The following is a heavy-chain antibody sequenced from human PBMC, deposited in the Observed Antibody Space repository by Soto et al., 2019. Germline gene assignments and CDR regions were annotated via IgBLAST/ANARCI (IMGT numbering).Heavy chain of an antibody. V-gene: IGHV4-39*01. CDR3: ARNTRATMSDYYYYMDV. J-gene: IGHJ6*03. CDR2: IYHSGST. Sequence: SETLSLTCTVSVGSISTTTYFWAWIRKPPGKGLEWIGSIYHSGSTSYNPSLDSRVTISVDTAKNQFSLRLTSVTAADTAVYFCARNTRATMSDYYYYMDVWGKGTTVTVSS. CDR1: VGSISTTTYF. D-gene: IGHD5-12*01.